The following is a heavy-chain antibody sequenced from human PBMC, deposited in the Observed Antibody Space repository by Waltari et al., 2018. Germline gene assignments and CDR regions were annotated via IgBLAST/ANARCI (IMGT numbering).Heavy chain of an antibody. CDR1: GFSFRNYA. CDR2: ISDFGNNK. V-gene: IGHV3-30-3*01. CDR3: ARVPSRTGDGDY. J-gene: IGHJ4*02. Sequence: QGQLVDSGGGVVQPGRSLRLSCAASGFSFRNYAMHWVRQAPGKGLEWMAFISDFGNNKYYADSVEGRFTISRDNYKNTLYVHMTSLRPEDTAVYYCARVPSRTGDGDYWGQGTLVTVSS. D-gene: IGHD7-27*01.